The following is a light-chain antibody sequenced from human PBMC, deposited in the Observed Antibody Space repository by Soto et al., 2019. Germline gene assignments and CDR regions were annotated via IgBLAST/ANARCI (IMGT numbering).Light chain of an antibody. CDR1: QSVSSSF. J-gene: IGKJ4*01. Sequence: EVVLTQSPGTLSLSPGERATLSCRASQSVSSSFLAWNKQKPGQAPRLLIFGASSRATGIPDRFSGSGSGTDFTLTISRLEPEDFAVYYCQQYGSSPLTFGGGTKVEIK. CDR3: QQYGSSPLT. CDR2: GAS. V-gene: IGKV3-20*01.